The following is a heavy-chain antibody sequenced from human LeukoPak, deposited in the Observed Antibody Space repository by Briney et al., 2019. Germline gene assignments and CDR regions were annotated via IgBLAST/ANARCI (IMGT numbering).Heavy chain of an antibody. CDR3: ARSRRDGDYLFNAFDI. CDR2: LSTSSSYI. D-gene: IGHD4-17*01. V-gene: IGHV3-21*01. Sequence: GGSLRLSCAASGFSFSSYNLNWVRQAPGKGLEWVSSLSTSSSYIYYADSVKGRFTVSRDNARNSLYLQMNSLRAEDTAVYYCARSRRDGDYLFNAFDIWGQGTMVTVSS. CDR1: GFSFSSYN. J-gene: IGHJ3*02.